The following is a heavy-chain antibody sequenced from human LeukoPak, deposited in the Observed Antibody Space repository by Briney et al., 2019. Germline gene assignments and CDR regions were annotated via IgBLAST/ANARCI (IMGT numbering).Heavy chain of an antibody. CDR2: LNPGGNKK. CDR1: GLMFNGYW. V-gene: IGHV3-74*01. CDR3: ARGTVGAPGFDY. Sequence: GSLRLSCAASGLMFNGYWMHWFRQVPGKGLVWVSELNPGGNKKNYADSVWGRFTVSRDNAKDTVYLQMDRVTVGDTAVYYCARGTVGAPGFDYWGQGTLVSVSS. J-gene: IGHJ4*02. D-gene: IGHD6-13*01.